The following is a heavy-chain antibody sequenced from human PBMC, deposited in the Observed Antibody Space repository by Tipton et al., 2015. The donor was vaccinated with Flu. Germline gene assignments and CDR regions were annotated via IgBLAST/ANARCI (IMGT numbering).Heavy chain of an antibody. Sequence: TLSLTCTVSGGPISSGGYYWSWIRQHPGKGLEWIGYIYYSGSTYYNPSLKSRVTISVDTSKNQFSLELSSVTAADTAVYYCARGGDYDILADWGQGTLVTVSS. CDR1: GGPISSGGYY. V-gene: IGHV4-31*03. CDR3: ARGGDYDILAD. J-gene: IGHJ4*02. CDR2: IYYSGST. D-gene: IGHD3-9*01.